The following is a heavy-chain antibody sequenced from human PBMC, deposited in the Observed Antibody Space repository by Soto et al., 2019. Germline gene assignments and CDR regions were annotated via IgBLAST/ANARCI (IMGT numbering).Heavy chain of an antibody. CDR3: ARDADYYGSGTGWFDP. D-gene: IGHD3-10*01. CDR2: IYYSGST. J-gene: IGHJ5*02. Sequence: QVQLQESGPGLVKPSETLSLTCTVSGGSISSYYWSWIRQPPGTGLEWIGYIYYSGSTNYNPSLTSRVTISVDTSKNQFSLKLSSVTAADTAVYYCARDADYYGSGTGWFDPWGQGTLVTVSS. V-gene: IGHV4-59*01. CDR1: GGSISSYY.